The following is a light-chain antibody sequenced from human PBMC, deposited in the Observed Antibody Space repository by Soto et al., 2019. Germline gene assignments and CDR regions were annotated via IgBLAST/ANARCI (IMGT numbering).Light chain of an antibody. Sequence: DIQMTQSPSTLSASVGDRVTITCRASQNIRNYLAWYQQKPGKAPKLLIYKASNLESGVPSRFSGSRSGTEFTLTISSLQPDDFATYYCQQYNSFSATFGQGTKVDIK. CDR1: QNIRNY. V-gene: IGKV1-5*03. CDR3: QQYNSFSAT. CDR2: KAS. J-gene: IGKJ1*01.